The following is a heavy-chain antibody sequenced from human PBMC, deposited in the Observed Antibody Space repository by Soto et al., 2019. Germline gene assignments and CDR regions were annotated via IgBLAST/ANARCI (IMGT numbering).Heavy chain of an antibody. V-gene: IGHV1-69*12. CDR1: GGTFSSYA. Sequence: QVQLLQSGAEVKKPGSSVNVSCKASGGTFSSYAISWVRQAPGQGLEWMGGIIPIFGTADYAQKFQGRVTINAYESTSTGNMGLSSLSSQDTAVYYCASHYDSSGYYYRGLGYLGQGTLVTVAA. CDR3: ASHYDSSGYYYRGLGY. D-gene: IGHD3-22*01. J-gene: IGHJ4*02. CDR2: IIPIFGTA.